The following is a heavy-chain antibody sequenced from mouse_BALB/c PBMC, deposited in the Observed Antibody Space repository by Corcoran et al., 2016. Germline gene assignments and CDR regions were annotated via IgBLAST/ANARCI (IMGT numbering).Heavy chain of an antibody. CDR3: TRGLLRY. Sequence: DVQLQESGPGLMKPSQSLSLTCSVTGYSITSGYYWNWIRQFQGNKLEWMGYITYDGSNNYNTSLKNRISITRDTSKNQFFLKLNSVTTEDTATYYCTRGLLRYWGQGTTLTVSS. D-gene: IGHD1-1*01. CDR1: GYSITSGYY. CDR2: ITYDGSN. J-gene: IGHJ2*01. V-gene: IGHV3-6*02.